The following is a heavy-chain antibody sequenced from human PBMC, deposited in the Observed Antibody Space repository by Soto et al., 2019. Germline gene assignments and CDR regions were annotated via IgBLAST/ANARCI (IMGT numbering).Heavy chain of an antibody. CDR3: ASRDPGTSVDY. Sequence: SETLSLTCAVSGGSFTSNSWWTWVRQPPGQGLEWIGEIYRTGSTNYNPSLKSRVTISLDKSENQFSLKVTSLTAADTAVYYCASRDPGTSVDYWGQGTLVTVSS. CDR2: IYRTGST. V-gene: IGHV4-4*02. D-gene: IGHD1-7*01. J-gene: IGHJ4*02. CDR1: GGSFTSNSW.